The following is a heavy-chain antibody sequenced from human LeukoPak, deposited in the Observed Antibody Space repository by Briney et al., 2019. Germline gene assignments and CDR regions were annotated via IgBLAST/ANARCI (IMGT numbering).Heavy chain of an antibody. CDR2: IWHDENNK. D-gene: IGHD4-11*01. CDR1: GFTFNNYG. CDR3: ARSEATGLPVDY. Sequence: GGSLRLSCAASGFTFNNYGMHWVRQAPGKGLEWVAVIWHDENNKYYSDSVKGRFTISRDHSKNTLYLQMGSLRVEDMAVYYCARSEATGLPVDYWGQGTLVTVSS. V-gene: IGHV3-33*01. J-gene: IGHJ4*02.